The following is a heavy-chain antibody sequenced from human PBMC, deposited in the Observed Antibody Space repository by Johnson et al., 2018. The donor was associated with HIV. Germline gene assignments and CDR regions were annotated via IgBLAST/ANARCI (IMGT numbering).Heavy chain of an antibody. J-gene: IGHJ3*02. CDR1: GFIFRDYY. CDR3: AKSSSSFGAFDI. D-gene: IGHD6-6*01. V-gene: IGHV3-11*05. CDR2: ISSSGKST. Sequence: QVQLVESGGGLVKPGGSLRLSCAVSGFIFRDYYMSWIRQAPGKGLEWVSYISSSGKSTNYADSVKGRFTISRDNSKNTLYLQMNSLRAEDTAVYYCAKSSSSFGAFDIWGQGTMVTVSS.